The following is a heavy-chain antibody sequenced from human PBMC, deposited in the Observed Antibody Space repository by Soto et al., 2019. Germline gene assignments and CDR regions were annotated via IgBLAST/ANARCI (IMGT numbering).Heavy chain of an antibody. D-gene: IGHD6-13*01. CDR1: GFSFSSYA. J-gene: IGHJ4*02. Sequence: EVQLLESGGGLVQPGGSLRLSCVASGFSFSSYAMSWVRQAPGKGLEWVSVISGSDGSTYYADSVKGRFTISRDNSKNTRYLQMNSLRAEDTAVYYCAKDRERDAWYEDYWGQGTLVTASS. CDR2: ISGSDGST. V-gene: IGHV3-23*01. CDR3: AKDRERDAWYEDY.